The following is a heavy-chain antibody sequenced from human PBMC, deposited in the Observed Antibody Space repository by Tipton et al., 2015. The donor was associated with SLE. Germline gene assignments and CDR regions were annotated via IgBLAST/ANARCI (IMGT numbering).Heavy chain of an antibody. J-gene: IGHJ4*02. D-gene: IGHD3-16*01. Sequence: SLRLSCAASGFTLSKYAMHWVRQAPGKGLEWVGVISFDGTYKSYGDSVKGRFAMSRDNSKNTLYLQMNSLRADDTAVYYCATGGDDAREGVESLWGQGTLVTVSS. CDR3: ATGGDDAREGVESL. CDR1: GFTLSKYA. CDR2: ISFDGTYK. V-gene: IGHV3-30*09.